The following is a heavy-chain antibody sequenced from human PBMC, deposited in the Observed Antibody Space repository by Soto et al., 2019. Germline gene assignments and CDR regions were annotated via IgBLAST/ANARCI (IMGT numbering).Heavy chain of an antibody. J-gene: IGHJ4*02. CDR3: ARVDRFLEWSLV. V-gene: IGHV4-61*01. D-gene: IGHD3-3*01. Sequence: PSETLSLVCPVSGGSVSSGIYYWIWIRQPPGKGLEWIGYIYYSGSTNYNPSLKSRVTISVDTSNNQFSLKVGSVTAADTAVYYCARVDRFLEWSLVWGQGTLVTFSA. CDR1: GGSVSSGIYY. CDR2: IYYSGST.